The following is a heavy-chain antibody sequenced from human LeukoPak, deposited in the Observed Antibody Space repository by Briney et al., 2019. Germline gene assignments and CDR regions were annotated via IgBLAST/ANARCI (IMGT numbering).Heavy chain of an antibody. V-gene: IGHV4-59*01. Sequence: PSETLSLTCTVSGGSISSYYWSWIRQPPGKGLEWIGYTYYSGSTNYNPSLKSRVTISVDTSKNQFSLKLSSVTAADTAVYYCARGPPEVGTSFPHAFDIWGQGTMVTVSS. J-gene: IGHJ3*02. CDR1: GGSISSYY. D-gene: IGHD2-2*01. CDR2: TYYSGST. CDR3: ARGPPEVGTSFPHAFDI.